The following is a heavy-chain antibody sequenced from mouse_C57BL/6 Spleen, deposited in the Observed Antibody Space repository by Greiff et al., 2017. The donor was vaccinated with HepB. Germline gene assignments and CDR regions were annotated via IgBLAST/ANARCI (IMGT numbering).Heavy chain of an antibody. CDR2: INPSSGYT. V-gene: IGHV1-7*01. J-gene: IGHJ2*01. CDR3: ARYPEGYFVY. Sequence: VQLQQSGADLAKPGASVKLSCKASGYTFTSYWMHWVKQRPGQGLEWIGYINPSSGYTKYKQKFKDKATVTADKSTSTAYMKLSSLTYEDSAVYYGARYPEGYFVYWGQGATLTVSS. CDR1: GYTFTSYW.